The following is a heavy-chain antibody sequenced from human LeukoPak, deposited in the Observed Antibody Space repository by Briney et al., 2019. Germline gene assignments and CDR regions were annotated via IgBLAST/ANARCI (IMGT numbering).Heavy chain of an antibody. D-gene: IGHD1-20*01. CDR3: AKGFNFSELYFDY. J-gene: IGHJ4*02. CDR1: GFTFSSYA. Sequence: GGSLRLSCAASGFTFSSYAMSWVRQAPGKGLEWVSAISGSGGSTYYADSVKGRFTISRDNSKNTPYLQMNSLRAEDTAVYYCAKGFNFSELYFDYWGQGTLVTVSS. V-gene: IGHV3-23*01. CDR2: ISGSGGST.